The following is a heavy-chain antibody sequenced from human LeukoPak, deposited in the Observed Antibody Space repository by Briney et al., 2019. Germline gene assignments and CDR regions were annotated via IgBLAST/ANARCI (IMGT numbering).Heavy chain of an antibody. CDR3: AHTVSIAAAGSLPDY. CDR1: GFSLNTAGVG. CDR2: IYWNDDK. Sequence: SGPTLVKPTQTLTLTCSFSGFSLNTAGVGVGWIRQPPGKALEWLALIYWNDDKRYSPSLKSRLTITKDTSKNQVVLTMTNMDPVDTATYYCAHTVSIAAAGSLPDYWGQGTLVTVSS. J-gene: IGHJ4*02. V-gene: IGHV2-5*01. D-gene: IGHD6-13*01.